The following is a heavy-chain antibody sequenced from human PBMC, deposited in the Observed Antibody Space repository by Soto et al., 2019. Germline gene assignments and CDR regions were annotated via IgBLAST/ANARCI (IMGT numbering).Heavy chain of an antibody. D-gene: IGHD6-13*01. Sequence: QVRLVQSGAEVKKPGASVKVSCKASGYTFTSYDINWVRQATGQGLEWMGWMNPNSGNTGSAQKFQGRVTMTRNTSKSTAYMEPSIWRSEDTSVYDCPRARSAAATGWFDPWGQGTLVTVSS. J-gene: IGHJ5*02. CDR2: MNPNSGNT. V-gene: IGHV1-8*01. CDR3: PRARSAAATGWFDP. CDR1: GYTFTSYD.